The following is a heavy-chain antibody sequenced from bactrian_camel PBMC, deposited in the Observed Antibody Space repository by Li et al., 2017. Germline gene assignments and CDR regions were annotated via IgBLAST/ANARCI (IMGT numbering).Heavy chain of an antibody. CDR1: GYTSDTYC. CDR2: IYNGSPKT. V-gene: IGHV3-2*01. J-gene: IGHJ4*01. CDR3: AADRSRMTTMQTLGFTPRY. Sequence: HVQLVESGGGSVQAGGSLRLSCVVSGYTSDTYCMGWFAQYPPGKERELVASIYNGSPKTNYADSVNGRFTIFQDIAKNTTYLEMNSLKPEDTAMYYCAADRSRMTTMQTLGFTPRYWGQGTQVTVS. D-gene: IGHD3*01.